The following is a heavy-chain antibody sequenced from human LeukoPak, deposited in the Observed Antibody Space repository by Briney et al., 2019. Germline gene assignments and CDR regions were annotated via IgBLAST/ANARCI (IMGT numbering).Heavy chain of an antibody. Sequence: GGSLRLSCADSGFTFSNNWMHWVRQAPGKGLVWVSHMNSDGSTTSYADSVKGRFTISRDNAKNTLYLQMNSLRAEDTAVYYCGRGGVVAAIDIWGQGTMVTVSS. CDR3: GRGGVVAAIDI. CDR1: GFTFSNNW. J-gene: IGHJ3*02. V-gene: IGHV3-74*01. D-gene: IGHD2-21*01. CDR2: MNSDGSTT.